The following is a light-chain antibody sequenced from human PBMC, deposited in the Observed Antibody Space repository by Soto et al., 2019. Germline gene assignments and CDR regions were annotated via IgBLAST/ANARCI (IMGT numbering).Light chain of an antibody. J-gene: IGKJ5*01. V-gene: IGKV1-12*01. CDR3: QQADSFPIT. CDR1: QGISSW. CDR2: AAS. Sequence: DIQMTQSPSSVSASVGDRVTITCRASQGISSWLVWYQQKPGKAPKLLIYAASSLHSGVPSRFSGSGSGTDFTLTISSLQPEDFATYYCQQADSFPITFGQGTRLEIK.